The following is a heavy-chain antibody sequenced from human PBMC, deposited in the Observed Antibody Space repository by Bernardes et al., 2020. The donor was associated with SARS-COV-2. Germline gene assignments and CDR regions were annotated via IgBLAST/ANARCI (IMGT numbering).Heavy chain of an antibody. CDR3: ATVLPYYYDSSGSFDY. Sequence: ASVKVSCKVSGYTLTELSMHWVRQAPGKGLEWMGGFDPEDGETTYAQKFQGRVTMTEDTSTDTAYMELSSLRSEDTAVYYCATVLPYYYDSSGSFDYWGQGTLVTVSS. CDR2: FDPEDGET. J-gene: IGHJ4*02. D-gene: IGHD3-22*01. V-gene: IGHV1-24*01. CDR1: GYTLTELS.